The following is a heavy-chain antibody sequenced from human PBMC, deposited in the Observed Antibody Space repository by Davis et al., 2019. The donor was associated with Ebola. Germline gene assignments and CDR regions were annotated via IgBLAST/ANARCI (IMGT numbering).Heavy chain of an antibody. CDR1: GVTFRSYD. D-gene: IGHD6-13*01. CDR3: ARAGFGSTWFDC. J-gene: IGHJ5*01. Sequence: PGGSLRLSCAASGVTFRSYDMHWVRQATGKGLEWVSAIGAAGDTYYPVSVKGRFTISRENAKNSLYLQMNSLRAEDTAVYYCARAGFGSTWFDCWGQGILVTVSS. CDR2: IGAAGDT. V-gene: IGHV3-13*01.